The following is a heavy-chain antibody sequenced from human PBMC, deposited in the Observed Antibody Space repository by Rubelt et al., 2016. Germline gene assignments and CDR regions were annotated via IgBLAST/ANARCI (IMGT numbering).Heavy chain of an antibody. Sequence: QVQLVQSGAEVKKPGASVKVSCKASGYTFTGYYMHWVRQVLGQGLEWMGWINPNSGGTNYAQKFPGRVTRTRDTSISTAYMELSRLRSDDTAVYYCARDLYKGPRWLVAYWGQGTLVTVSS. CDR2: INPNSGGT. V-gene: IGHV1-2*02. J-gene: IGHJ4*02. CDR1: GYTFTGYY. CDR3: ARDLYKGPRWLVAY. D-gene: IGHD6-19*01.